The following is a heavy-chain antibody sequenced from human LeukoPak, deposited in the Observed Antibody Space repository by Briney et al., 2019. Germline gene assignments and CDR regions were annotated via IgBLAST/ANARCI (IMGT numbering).Heavy chain of an antibody. D-gene: IGHD3-16*01. CDR3: TTGIDYGGGY. J-gene: IGHJ4*02. V-gene: IGHV3-15*07. CDR2: IKNKDEGEKT. CDR1: GFIFTNVW. Sequence: GGSLTLSCAVSGFIFTNVWMNWVRQAPGKGLEWVGRIKNKDEGEKTDYAAPVKGRFTISRDDSKATLFLQMNSLKMEDTAIYYCTTGIDYGGGYWGQGTLVSVSS.